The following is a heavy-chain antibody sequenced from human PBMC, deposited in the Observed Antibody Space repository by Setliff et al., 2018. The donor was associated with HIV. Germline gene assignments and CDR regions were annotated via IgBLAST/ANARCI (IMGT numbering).Heavy chain of an antibody. CDR1: GDSITGHY. CDR3: EAATVGETGYYGIDV. Sequence: SETLSLTCTVSGDSITGHYWNWIRQPPGKGLEWIGYIFYTGSTNYNPSLKSRVTISVDTSKKQFFLKLSSVTAADTAVYYCEAATVGETGYYGIDVWGPGTTVTVSS. CDR2: IFYTGST. V-gene: IGHV4-59*03. D-gene: IGHD1-26*01. J-gene: IGHJ6*02.